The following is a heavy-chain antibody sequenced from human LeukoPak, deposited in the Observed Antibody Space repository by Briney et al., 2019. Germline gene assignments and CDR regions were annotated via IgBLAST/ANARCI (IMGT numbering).Heavy chain of an antibody. CDR1: GYTFTGYY. V-gene: IGHV1-2*02. Sequence: ASLKVSCKAAGYTFTGYYMHWVRQAPGQVLELLGWIHPNSGGTNYAQKFQGRVTMTRDTSISTAYMELSRLRSDDTAVYYCAGTYYYDSSGYWLAFDIWGQGTMVTVSS. CDR3: AGTYYYDSSGYWLAFDI. J-gene: IGHJ3*02. D-gene: IGHD3-22*01. CDR2: IHPNSGGT.